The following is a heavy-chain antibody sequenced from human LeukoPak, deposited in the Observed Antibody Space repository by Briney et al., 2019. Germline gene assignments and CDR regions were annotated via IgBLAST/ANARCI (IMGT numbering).Heavy chain of an antibody. Sequence: GGSLRLSCAASGFTFSSYAMHWVRQAPGKGLEWVAVISYDGSNKYYADSVKGRFTISRDNSKNTLYLQVNSLRAEDTAVYYCARGYYDILTGYYRDLGWFDPWGQGTLVTVSS. CDR1: GFTFSSYA. CDR3: ARGYYDILTGYYRDLGWFDP. CDR2: ISYDGSNK. V-gene: IGHV3-30*04. J-gene: IGHJ5*02. D-gene: IGHD3-9*01.